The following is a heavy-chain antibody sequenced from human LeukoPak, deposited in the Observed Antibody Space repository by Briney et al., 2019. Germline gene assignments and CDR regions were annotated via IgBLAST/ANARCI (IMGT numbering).Heavy chain of an antibody. CDR2: MNPNSGNT. V-gene: IGHV1-8*03. CDR1: GYTFTSYD. CDR3: ARGFYGSGSYYTFDY. J-gene: IGHJ4*02. Sequence: GASVKVSCKASGYTFTSYDINWVRQATGQGLEWMGWMNPNSGNTGYAQKFQGRVTITRNTSISTAYMELSSLRSDDTAVYYCARGFYGSGSYYTFDYWGQGTLVTVSS. D-gene: IGHD3-10*01.